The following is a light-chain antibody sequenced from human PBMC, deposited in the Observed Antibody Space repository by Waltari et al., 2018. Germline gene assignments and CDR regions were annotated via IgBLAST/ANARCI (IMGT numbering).Light chain of an antibody. J-gene: IGKJ4*01. CDR1: QMVSSSY. V-gene: IGKV3-20*01. CDR3: QRYGSSPLT. Sequence: DIVLTQSPGTLSLSPGERATLSGRASQMVSSSYLPWYQQQPAQAPRLLIYGASSTATGIPDRFSGSGSGTDFSRTISRLEPEDFAVYYCQRYGSSPLTFGGGTKVGIK. CDR2: GAS.